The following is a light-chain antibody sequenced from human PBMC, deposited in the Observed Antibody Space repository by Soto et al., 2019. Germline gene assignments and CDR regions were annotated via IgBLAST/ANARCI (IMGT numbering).Light chain of an antibody. J-gene: IGLJ2*01. CDR2: EGS. CDR3: CSYAGRSAHVV. Sequence: QSALTQPASVSGSPGQSITISCTGTSSDVGSYNLVSWYQQHPGKAPKLMIYEGSKRPSGVSNRFSGSKSGNTASLTISGLQAEDEADYYCCSYAGRSAHVVFGGGTKLTV. V-gene: IGLV2-23*01. CDR1: SSDVGSYNL.